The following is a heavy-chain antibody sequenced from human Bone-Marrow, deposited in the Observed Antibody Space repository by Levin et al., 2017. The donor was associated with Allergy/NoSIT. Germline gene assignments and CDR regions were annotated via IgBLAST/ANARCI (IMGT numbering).Heavy chain of an antibody. CDR3: ARDQGWNNGIDY. D-gene: IGHD1/OR15-1a*01. J-gene: IGHJ4*02. Sequence: PGGSLRLSCAASGFTFSRYGMHWVRQAPGKGLEWVAFIWHDGSNRYYEDSVKGRFTISRDNSKNTLYVQMNSLGVEDTAVYYCARDQGWNNGIDYWGQGTLVTVSS. CDR1: GFTFSRYG. V-gene: IGHV3-33*01. CDR2: IWHDGSNR.